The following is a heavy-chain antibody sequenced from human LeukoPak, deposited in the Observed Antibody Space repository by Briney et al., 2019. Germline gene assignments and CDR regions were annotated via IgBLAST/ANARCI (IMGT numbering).Heavy chain of an antibody. V-gene: IGHV4-59*01. D-gene: IGHD6-6*01. CDR1: GGSISTYY. Sequence: SETLFLTCTVSGGSISTYYWSWIRQPPGKGLEWIGYIYYSGSTNYNPSLKSRVTMPVDTSKNQFSLKLSSVTAADTAVYYCARASRLGIAALYYMDVWGKGTTVTVSS. J-gene: IGHJ6*03. CDR2: IYYSGST. CDR3: ARASRLGIAALYYMDV.